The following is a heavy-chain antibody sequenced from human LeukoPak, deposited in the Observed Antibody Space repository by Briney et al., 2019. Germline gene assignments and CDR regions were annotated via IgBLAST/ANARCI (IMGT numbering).Heavy chain of an antibody. CDR2: ISNDGSNK. Sequence: GGSLRLSCAASGFTFSSYAMHWVRQAPGKGLEWVAVISNDGSNKYYADSVKGRFTISRDNSKNTLYLLMNSLRAEDTAVYYCARGHARGYDFPIDYWGQGTLVTVPS. V-gene: IGHV3-30*04. J-gene: IGHJ4*02. CDR3: ARGHARGYDFPIDY. CDR1: GFTFSSYA. D-gene: IGHD5-12*01.